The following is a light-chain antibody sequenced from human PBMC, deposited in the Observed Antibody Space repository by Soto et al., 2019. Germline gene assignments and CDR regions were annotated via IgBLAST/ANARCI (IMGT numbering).Light chain of an antibody. CDR1: QGISNY. CDR2: AAS. Sequence: DIPMTQSPSSLSVSVGDRVTITCRASQGISNYLAWYQQKPGKVPKLLIYAASTLQSGVPSRFSGSGSGTDFTLTISSLQPEDVATYYCQKYNSALWTFGQGTKVEIK. V-gene: IGKV1-27*01. J-gene: IGKJ1*01. CDR3: QKYNSALWT.